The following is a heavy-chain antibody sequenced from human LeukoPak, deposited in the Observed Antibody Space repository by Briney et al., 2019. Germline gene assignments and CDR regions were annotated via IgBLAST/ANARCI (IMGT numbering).Heavy chain of an antibody. D-gene: IGHD5-18*01. Sequence: GGSLRLSCAASGFTFSSYSMNWVRQAPGKGLEWVSYISSSSSTIYYADSVKGRFTISRDNAKNSLYLQMNSLRAEDTAVYYCARAPTYSYGYSWGQGTLVTVSS. CDR1: GFTFSSYS. J-gene: IGHJ4*02. CDR2: ISSSSSTI. CDR3: ARAPTYSYGYS. V-gene: IGHV3-48*04.